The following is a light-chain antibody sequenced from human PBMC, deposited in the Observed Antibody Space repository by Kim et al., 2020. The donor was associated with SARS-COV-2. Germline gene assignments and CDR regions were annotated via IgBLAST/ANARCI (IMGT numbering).Light chain of an antibody. J-gene: IGLJ2*01. V-gene: IGLV1-44*01. CDR3: AAWDDSLNGVV. Sequence: GQRVTISCSGSSSNIGSNSVDWYQQLPGTAPKLLIYSNNQRPSGVPDRFSGSTSGTSASLAISGLQSEDEADYYCAAWDDSLNGVVFGGGTQLTVL. CDR2: SNN. CDR1: SSNIGSNS.